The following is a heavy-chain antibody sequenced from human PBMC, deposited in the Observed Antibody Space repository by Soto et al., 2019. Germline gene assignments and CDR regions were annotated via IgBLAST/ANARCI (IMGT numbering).Heavy chain of an antibody. J-gene: IGHJ6*02. D-gene: IGHD6-13*01. V-gene: IGHV3-23*01. Sequence: GGSLRLSCAASGFTFSSYAMSWVRQAPGKGLEWVSAISGSGGSTYYADSVKGRFTISRDNSKITLYLQMNSLRAEDTAVYYCAKSRVSSSSGMDVWGQGTTVTVSS. CDR3: AKSRVSSSSGMDV. CDR1: GFTFSSYA. CDR2: ISGSGGST.